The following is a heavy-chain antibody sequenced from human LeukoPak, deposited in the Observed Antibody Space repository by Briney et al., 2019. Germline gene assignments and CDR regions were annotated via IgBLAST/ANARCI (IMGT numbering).Heavy chain of an antibody. V-gene: IGHV1-69*13. Sequence: ASVKVSCKASGGTFSSYAISWVRQAPGQGLEWMGGIIPIFGTANYAQKFQGRVTITADESTSTAYMELSSPRSEDTAVYYCASDYAHLDAFDIWGQGTMVTVSS. CDR3: ASDYAHLDAFDI. CDR1: GGTFSSYA. D-gene: IGHD4-17*01. J-gene: IGHJ3*02. CDR2: IIPIFGTA.